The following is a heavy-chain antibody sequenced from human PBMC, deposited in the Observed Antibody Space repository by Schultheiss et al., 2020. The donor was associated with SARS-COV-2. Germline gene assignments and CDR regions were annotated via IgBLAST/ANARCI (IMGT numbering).Heavy chain of an antibody. J-gene: IGHJ6*02. V-gene: IGHV1-2*04. CDR1: GYTFTSYY. CDR3: ARAISGFSKERSDYHYAVDV. Sequence: ASVKVSCKASGYTFTSYYMHWVRQAPGQGLEWMGWINPNSGGTNYAQKFQGWVTMTRDTSISTAYMELWSLRSDDTAVYYCARAISGFSKERSDYHYAVDVWGQGTTVTVSS. D-gene: IGHD1-1*01. CDR2: INPNSGGT.